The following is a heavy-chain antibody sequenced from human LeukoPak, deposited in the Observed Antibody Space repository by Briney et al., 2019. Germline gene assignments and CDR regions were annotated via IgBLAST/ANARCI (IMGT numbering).Heavy chain of an antibody. V-gene: IGHV1-69*05. CDR3: AREGTDY. D-gene: IGHD1-1*01. Sequence: SVKVSCKASGGTFISYAISWVRQAPGQGLEWMGRIIPIFGTANYAKKFQGRVTVTTDESTSTAYMELSSLRSEDTAVYYCAREGTDYWGQGTLVTVSS. CDR1: GGTFISYA. J-gene: IGHJ4*02. CDR2: IIPIFGTA.